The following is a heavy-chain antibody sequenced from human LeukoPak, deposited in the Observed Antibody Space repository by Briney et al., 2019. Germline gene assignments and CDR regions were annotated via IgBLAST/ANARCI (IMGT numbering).Heavy chain of an antibody. Sequence: ASVKVSCKASGYSFVLYGISWVRQAPGQGPEWMGWISTYNGNTKYAEKFQGRVTMTTDTPTSTAYMELRSLRSDDTAVYYCARGFLLQTADYWGQGTLVTVSS. J-gene: IGHJ4*02. D-gene: IGHD1-26*01. V-gene: IGHV1-18*01. CDR1: GYSFVLYG. CDR3: ARGFLLQTADY. CDR2: ISTYNGNT.